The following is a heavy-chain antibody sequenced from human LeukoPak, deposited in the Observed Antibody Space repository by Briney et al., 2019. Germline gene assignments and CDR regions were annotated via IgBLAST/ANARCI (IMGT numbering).Heavy chain of an antibody. CDR3: ARLSSSWSKEFDY. D-gene: IGHD6-13*01. Sequence: SVKVSCKASGYTFTGYYMHWVRQAPGQGLEWMGWINPNSGGTNYAQKLQGRVTMTRDTSISTAYMELSRLRSDDTAVYYCARLSSSWSKEFDYWGQGTLVTVSS. CDR1: GYTFTGYY. J-gene: IGHJ4*02. CDR2: INPNSGGT. V-gene: IGHV1-2*02.